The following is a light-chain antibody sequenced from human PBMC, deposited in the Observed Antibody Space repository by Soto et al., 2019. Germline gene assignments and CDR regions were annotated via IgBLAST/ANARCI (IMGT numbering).Light chain of an antibody. J-gene: IGKJ1*01. V-gene: IGKV1-6*02. Sequence: IQMTQSPSSLSASVGYLVTITCRASRYIRSDLSWYQQRPGQAPKVLIYTASSLQSGVPSRFSGSGYGTDFTLTISSLQPEDFATYYCLQDYNCPWTFGQGTKVDIK. CDR3: LQDYNCPWT. CDR1: RYIRSD. CDR2: TAS.